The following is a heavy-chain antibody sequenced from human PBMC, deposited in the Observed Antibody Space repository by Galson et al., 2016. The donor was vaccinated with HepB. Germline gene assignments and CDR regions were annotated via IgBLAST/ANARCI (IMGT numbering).Heavy chain of an antibody. CDR1: GFTFSSHW. Sequence: SLRLSCAASGFTFSSHWMHWVRQAPGKGLEWISVIYSGGSTYYADSVKGRFTISRDNSKNTLHLQMNSLRAEDTAVYYCARDGEYYYGSGSYAETWGQGTLVTVSS. D-gene: IGHD3-10*01. V-gene: IGHV3-53*01. CDR3: ARDGEYYYGSGSYAET. CDR2: IYSGGST. J-gene: IGHJ5*02.